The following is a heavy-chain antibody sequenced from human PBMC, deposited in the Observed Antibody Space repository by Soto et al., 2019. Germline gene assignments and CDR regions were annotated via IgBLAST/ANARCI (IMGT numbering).Heavy chain of an antibody. CDR1: ELTFSSYA. Sequence: GWNLRISCSASELTFSSYAMSWVRQAPGKGLEWVSAISGRGGSTYYADSVKGRFTISRDNSKNTLYLQMNSLRAEDTAVYYWAIDSIRGDGYVFDSCGKGSLVTVSS. D-gene: IGHD5-12*01. CDR2: ISGRGGST. J-gene: IGHJ5*01. V-gene: IGHV3-23*01. CDR3: AIDSIRGDGYVFDS.